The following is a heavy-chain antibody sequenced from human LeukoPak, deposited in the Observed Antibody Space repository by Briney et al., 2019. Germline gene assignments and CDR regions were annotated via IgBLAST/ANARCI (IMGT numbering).Heavy chain of an antibody. CDR1: GFTVSSNY. Sequence: GGSLRLSCAASGFTVSSNYMSWVRQAPGKGLEWVSVIYSGGSTYYADSVKGRFTISRDNAKNSLYLQMNSLRAEDTAVYYCASLSGSYLGISGYWGQGTLVTVSS. D-gene: IGHD1-26*01. V-gene: IGHV3-53*01. CDR2: IYSGGST. J-gene: IGHJ4*02. CDR3: ASLSGSYLGISGY.